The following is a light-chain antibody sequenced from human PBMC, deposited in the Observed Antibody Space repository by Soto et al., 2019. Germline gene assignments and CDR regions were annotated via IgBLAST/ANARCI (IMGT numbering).Light chain of an antibody. J-gene: IGKJ4*01. CDR2: DAS. Sequence: EIELTQSPATLSLSPGETATLSCRASQSVSSSLAWYQQKPGQTPRLLIYDASNWASGIPAKFSGSGSGTDFTLTVSSLEAQDFAVYYCQQRSCWPLAFGGGTKVEIK. V-gene: IGKV3-11*01. CDR3: QQRSCWPLA. CDR1: QSVSSS.